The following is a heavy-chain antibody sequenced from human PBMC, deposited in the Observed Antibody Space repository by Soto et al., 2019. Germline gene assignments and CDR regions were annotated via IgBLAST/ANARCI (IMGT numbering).Heavy chain of an antibody. J-gene: IGHJ5*02. V-gene: IGHV4-61*01. CDR2: IYYSGST. CDR1: GGSVSRGSYY. D-gene: IGHD6-6*01. CDR3: ARGYSIAARQWWFEP. Sequence: PSETLSLTCTVSGGSVSRGSYYWSWIRQPPGKGLEWIGYIYYSGSTNYNPSLKSRVTISVDTSKNQFSLKLSSVTAADTAVYYCARGYSIAARQWWFEPWGPGTLVIVSP.